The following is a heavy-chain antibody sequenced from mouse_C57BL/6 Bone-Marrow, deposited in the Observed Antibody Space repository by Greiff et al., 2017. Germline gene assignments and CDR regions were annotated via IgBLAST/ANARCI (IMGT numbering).Heavy chain of an antibody. CDR2: IYPSDSET. V-gene: IGHV1-61*01. CDR1: GYTFTSYW. CDR3: ARGRWSFAY. D-gene: IGHD2-3*01. Sequence: VQLQQPGAELVRPGSSVKLSCKASGYTFTSYWMDWVKQRPGQGLEWIGNIYPSDSETHYNQKFKDKATLTVDKSSSTAYMQLSSLTSEDSAVXYCARGRWSFAYWGQGTLVTVAA. J-gene: IGHJ3*01.